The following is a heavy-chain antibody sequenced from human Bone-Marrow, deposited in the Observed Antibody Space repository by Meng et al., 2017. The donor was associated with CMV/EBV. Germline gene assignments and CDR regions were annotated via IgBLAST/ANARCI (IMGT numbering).Heavy chain of an antibody. J-gene: IGHJ2*01. CDR2: ISWNSGSI. CDR1: GFTFDDYA. D-gene: IGHD2-15*01. V-gene: IGHV3-9*01. Sequence: SLKISCAASGFTFDDYAMHWVRQAPGKGLEWVSGISWNSGSIGYADSVKGRFTISRDNAKNSLYLQMNSLRAEDTALYYCAKGGGGYCSGGSCFPYWYFDLWGRGTRVTVSS. CDR3: AKGGGGYCSGGSCFPYWYFDL.